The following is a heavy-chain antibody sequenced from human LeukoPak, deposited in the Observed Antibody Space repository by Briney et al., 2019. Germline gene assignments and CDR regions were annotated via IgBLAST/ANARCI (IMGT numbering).Heavy chain of an antibody. V-gene: IGHV3-30*02. D-gene: IGHD3-3*01. J-gene: IGHJ3*02. Sequence: PGGSLRLSCAASGFTFSNYGMHWVRQAPGKGLERVAFIRYDGSNKYYADSVKGRFTISRDNSKNTLYLQMNSLRAEDTAVYYCAKDRARFLDAFDIWGQGTMVTVSS. CDR2: IRYDGSNK. CDR3: AKDRARFLDAFDI. CDR1: GFTFSNYG.